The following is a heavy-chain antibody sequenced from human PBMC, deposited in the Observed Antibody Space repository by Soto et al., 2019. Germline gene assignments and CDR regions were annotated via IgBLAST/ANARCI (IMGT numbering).Heavy chain of an antibody. CDR3: AKERATTTAFDY. D-gene: IGHD4-17*01. J-gene: IGHJ4*02. CDR2: ITDNGGST. V-gene: IGHV3-23*01. Sequence: EVQLLESGGGLVQAGGSLRLSCAASGFTFSRDGMSWVRQAPGKGLEWVSLITDNGGSTYYADSEKGRFTISRDNTKNTLFLQMNSLRAEDTAVYYCAKERATTTAFDYWGQGALVTVSS. CDR1: GFTFSRDG.